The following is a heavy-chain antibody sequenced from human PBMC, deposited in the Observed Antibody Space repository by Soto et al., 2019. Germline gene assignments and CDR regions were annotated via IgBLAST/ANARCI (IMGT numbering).Heavy chain of an antibody. CDR1: GFTFSNYA. CDR2: ITGNGGST. Sequence: EVQLLDSGGGLGQPGGSPRLSCAASGFTFSNYAMTWVRQAPGKGLERGSIITGNGGSTYYTDSVQGRLTISRDNSNNTLYLQINSLRVEDTAVYYCAKLPLGYCNRGTCYRYFDYWGQGTLVTVSS. D-gene: IGHD2-15*01. V-gene: IGHV3-23*01. J-gene: IGHJ4*02. CDR3: AKLPLGYCNRGTCYRYFDY.